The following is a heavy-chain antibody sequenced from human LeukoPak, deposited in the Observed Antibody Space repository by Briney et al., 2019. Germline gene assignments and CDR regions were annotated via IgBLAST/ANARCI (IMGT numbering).Heavy chain of an antibody. Sequence: GGSLTLAWAAAGFSFDEYCMGWVRHAARKGLEWDAGFNWYGRSTGYGDSVEGRCITCRDNRKKPPYRQMNSLRAEGTAVYYCAKDGASASRPYYHYYMDVWGKGTTVTISS. CDR2: FNWYGRST. CDR3: AKDGASASRPYYHYYMDV. J-gene: IGHJ6*03. D-gene: IGHD3-16*01. V-gene: IGHV3-20*04. CDR1: GFSFDEYC.